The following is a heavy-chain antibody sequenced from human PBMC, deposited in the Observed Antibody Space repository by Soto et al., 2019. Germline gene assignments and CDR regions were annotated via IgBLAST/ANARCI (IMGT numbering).Heavy chain of an antibody. CDR1: GFTFSSYA. V-gene: IGHV3-23*01. CDR3: AKDRQGSYFDY. J-gene: IGHJ4*02. Sequence: EVQLLESGGGLVQPGGSLRLSCAASGFTFSSYAMNWVRQAPGKGLEWVSTISGRGVSTYYADSVKGRFTISRDNSKNTLYLQMNSLRAEDTAVYYCAKDRQGSYFDYWGQGTLVTVSS. D-gene: IGHD1-26*01. CDR2: ISGRGVST.